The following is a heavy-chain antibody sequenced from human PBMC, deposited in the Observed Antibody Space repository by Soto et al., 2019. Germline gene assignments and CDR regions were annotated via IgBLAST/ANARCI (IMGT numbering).Heavy chain of an antibody. D-gene: IGHD3-10*01. V-gene: IGHV2-5*02. CDR1: GFSLSTEGVG. Sequence: QITLKESGPASLKPTQTITLTCSFSGFSLSTEGVGVNWIRQPPGKALEWLALIYWVDDKRYSPSLKSRITITKDTSKSLVVLTLTTINRVDTGTYFRARSVRGVTMDDTGQRTAVTVFS. J-gene: IGHJ6*02. CDR2: IYWVDDK. CDR3: ARSVRGVTMDD.